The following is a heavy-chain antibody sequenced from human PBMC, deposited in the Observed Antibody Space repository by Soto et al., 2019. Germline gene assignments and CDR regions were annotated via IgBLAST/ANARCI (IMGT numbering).Heavy chain of an antibody. CDR1: GDSVSSYSVV. D-gene: IGHD3-22*01. Sequence: SQTLSLTCAISGDSVSSYSVVWNWIRQSPSGGLEWLGRTYYRSKWYSEYAISVQSRITVNADTSKNQVSLQLDSVTPDDTAVYYYESSGHYPGDYWGQGTLVTVSS. J-gene: IGHJ4*02. CDR3: ESSGHYPGDY. V-gene: IGHV6-1*01. CDR2: TYYRSKWYS.